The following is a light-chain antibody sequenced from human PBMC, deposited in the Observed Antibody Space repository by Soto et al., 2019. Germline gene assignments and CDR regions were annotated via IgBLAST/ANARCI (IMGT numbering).Light chain of an antibody. V-gene: IGKV1-5*01. CDR3: QQYNSYLLP. J-gene: IGKJ4*01. CDR2: DAS. Sequence: DIQMTQSPSTLSASVGDRVTITCRASQSISSWLAWYQQKPGKAPKLLIYDASSLESGVPSRFSGSGSGTEFPLTISSLQPDDFATYYCQQYNSYLLPFGGGTKVEIK. CDR1: QSISSW.